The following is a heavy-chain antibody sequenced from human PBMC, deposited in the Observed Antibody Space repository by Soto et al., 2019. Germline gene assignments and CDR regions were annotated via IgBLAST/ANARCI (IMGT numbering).Heavy chain of an antibody. CDR1: GYTFTSYY. CDR3: ARDQVATIAQGYYDFWSGYYKNYYYYGMDV. J-gene: IGHJ6*02. D-gene: IGHD3-3*01. CDR2: INPSGGST. Sequence: ASVKVSCKASGYTFTSYYMHWVRQAPGQGLEWMGIINPSGGSTSYAQKFQGRVTMTRDTSTSTVYMELSSLRSEDAAVYYCARDQVATIAQGYYDFWSGYYKNYYYYGMDVWGQGTTVTVSS. V-gene: IGHV1-46*01.